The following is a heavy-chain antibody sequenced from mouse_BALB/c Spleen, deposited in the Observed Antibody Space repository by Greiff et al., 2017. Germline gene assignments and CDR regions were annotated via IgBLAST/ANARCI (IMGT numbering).Heavy chain of an antibody. J-gene: IGHJ4*01. CDR2: ISYSGST. D-gene: IGHD2-3*01. CDR3: AREWLLADYAMDY. V-gene: IGHV3-2*02. Sequence: EVQRVESGPGLVKPSQSLSLTCTVTGYSITSDYAWNWIRQFPGNKLEWMGYISYSGSTSYNPSLKSRISITRDTSKNQFFLQLNSVTTEDTATYYCAREWLLADYAMDYWGQGTSVTVSS. CDR1: GYSITSDYA.